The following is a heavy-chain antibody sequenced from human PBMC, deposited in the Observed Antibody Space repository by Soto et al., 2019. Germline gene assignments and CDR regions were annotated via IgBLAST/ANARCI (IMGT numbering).Heavy chain of an antibody. D-gene: IGHD6-19*01. V-gene: IGHV4-31*03. Sequence: SETLSLTCTVSGGSISSGGYYWSWIRQHPGKGLEWIGYIYYSGSTYYNPSLKSRVTISVDTSKNQFSLKLSSVTAADTAVYYCARASSGWHRRFDYWGQGTLVTVSS. CDR3: ARASSGWHRRFDY. CDR2: IYYSGST. CDR1: GGSISSGGYY. J-gene: IGHJ4*02.